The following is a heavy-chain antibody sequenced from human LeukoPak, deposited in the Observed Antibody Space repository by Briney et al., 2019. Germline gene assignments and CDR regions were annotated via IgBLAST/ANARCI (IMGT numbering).Heavy chain of an antibody. CDR3: ARGGPGYGYYFDY. D-gene: IGHD3-9*01. CDR2: ISSRSGAI. J-gene: IGHJ4*02. V-gene: IGHV3-48*01. CDR1: GLTLSSYG. Sequence: GGSLSLSCEAPGLTLSSYGMNWVRQAPGKGLDWIAYISSRSGAIYYADSVQGRFTISRDNAKNSLFLQMNSLRAGDTAVYYCARGGPGYGYYFDYWGQGTLVTVSS.